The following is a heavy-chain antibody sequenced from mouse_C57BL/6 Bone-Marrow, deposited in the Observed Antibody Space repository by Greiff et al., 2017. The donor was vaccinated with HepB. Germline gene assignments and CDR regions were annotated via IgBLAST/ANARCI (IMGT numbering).Heavy chain of an antibody. J-gene: IGHJ2*01. Sequence: QVQLQQPGAELVMPGASVKLSCKASGYTFTSYWMHWVKQRPGQGLEWIGEIDPSDSYTNYNQKFKGKSTLTVDKSSSTAYMQLSSLTSEDSAVYYGARLPGGSYYFDYWGQGTTLTVSS. CDR2: IDPSDSYT. D-gene: IGHD1-1*02. CDR1: GYTFTSYW. CDR3: ARLPGGSYYFDY. V-gene: IGHV1-69*01.